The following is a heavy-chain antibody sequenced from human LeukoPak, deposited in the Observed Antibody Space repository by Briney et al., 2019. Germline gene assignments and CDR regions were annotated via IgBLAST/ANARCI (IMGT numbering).Heavy chain of an antibody. V-gene: IGHV4-4*07. CDR3: ARDGYSSSWYPPYFDY. CDR1: GGSISSYY. CDR2: IYTSGST. D-gene: IGHD6-13*01. J-gene: IGHJ4*02. Sequence: SETLSLTCTVSGGSISSYYWSWIRQPAGKGLEWIGRIYTSGSTNYNPSLKSRVTMSVDTSKNQFSLKLSSVTTADTAVYYCARDGYSSSWYPPYFDYWGQGTLVTVPS.